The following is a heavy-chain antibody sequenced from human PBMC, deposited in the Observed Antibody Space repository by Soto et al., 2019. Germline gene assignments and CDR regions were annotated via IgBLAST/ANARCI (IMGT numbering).Heavy chain of an antibody. V-gene: IGHV4-59*01. J-gene: IGHJ5*02. D-gene: IGHD6-19*01. CDR2: IYYSGST. CDR1: GGSISSYY. Sequence: QVQLQESGPGLVKPSETLSLTCTVSGGSISSYYWSWIRQSPGKGLEWIGYIYYSGSTNYNPSLKSRVTISVDTSKNQFSLKLSSVTAADTAVYYCARVPYSSCWEGWVDPWGQGTLVTVSS. CDR3: ARVPYSSCWEGWVDP.